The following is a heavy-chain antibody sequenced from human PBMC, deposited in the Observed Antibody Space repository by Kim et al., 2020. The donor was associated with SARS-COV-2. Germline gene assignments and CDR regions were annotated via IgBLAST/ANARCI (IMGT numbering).Heavy chain of an antibody. CDR2: NGNT. V-gene: IGHV1-3*01. CDR3: ARNYHFDY. D-gene: IGHD1-7*01. J-gene: IGHJ4*02. Sequence: NGNTKYSQKCQGRVTITRDTSASTAYMELSSLRSEDTAVYCCARNYHFDYWGQGTLVTVSS.